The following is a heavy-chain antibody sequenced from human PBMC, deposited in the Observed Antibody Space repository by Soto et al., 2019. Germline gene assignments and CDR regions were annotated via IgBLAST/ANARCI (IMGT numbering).Heavy chain of an antibody. CDR2: ISYDGSNK. Sequence: PGGSLRLSCAASGFTFSSYGMHWVRQAPGKGLEWVAVISYDGSNKYYADSVKGRFTISRDNSKNTLYLQMNSLRAEDTAVYYCAKTFDPWGQGTLVTVSS. J-gene: IGHJ5*02. CDR1: GFTFSSYG. CDR3: AKTFDP. V-gene: IGHV3-30*18.